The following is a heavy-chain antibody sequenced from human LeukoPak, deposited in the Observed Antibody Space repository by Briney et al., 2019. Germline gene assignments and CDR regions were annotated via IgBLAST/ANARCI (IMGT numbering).Heavy chain of an antibody. D-gene: IGHD5-24*01. CDR1: GGTFSSYA. V-gene: IGHV1-69*04. CDR3: ARLVGYNYAFDI. Sequence: SVKVSCKASGGTFSSYAISWVRQAPGQGLEWMGRIIPILGIANYAQKFQGRVTITADKSTSTAYMELSSLRSEDTAVYYCARLVGYNYAFDIWGQGKMVTVSS. CDR2: IIPILGIA. J-gene: IGHJ3*02.